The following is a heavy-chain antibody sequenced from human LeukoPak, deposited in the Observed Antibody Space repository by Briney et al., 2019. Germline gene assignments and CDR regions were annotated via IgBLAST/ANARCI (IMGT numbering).Heavy chain of an antibody. D-gene: IGHD5-18*01. Sequence: GGSLRLSCAASGFTFSSYSMNWVRQAPGKGLEWVSSISSSSSYIYYADSVKGRFTISRDNAKNSLYLQMNSLRAEDTAVYYCARDGGYSYGSQPDYWGQGTLVTVSS. V-gene: IGHV3-21*01. CDR1: GFTFSSYS. CDR2: ISSSSSYI. J-gene: IGHJ4*02. CDR3: ARDGGYSYGSQPDY.